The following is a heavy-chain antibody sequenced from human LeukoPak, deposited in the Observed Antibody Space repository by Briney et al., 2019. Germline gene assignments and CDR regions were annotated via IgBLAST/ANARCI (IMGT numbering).Heavy chain of an antibody. CDR2: IKQDGSEK. CDR1: GFTFRNYW. D-gene: IGHD1-26*01. CDR3: ARGIIVGAVDY. Sequence: GGSLRLSCAASGFTFRNYWMTWVRQAPGKGLEWVANIKQDGSEKYYLDSVQGRFTISRDNARNSLYLQMNSLRGDDTAVYYCARGIIVGAVDYWGQGTLVTVSS. V-gene: IGHV3-7*05. J-gene: IGHJ4*02.